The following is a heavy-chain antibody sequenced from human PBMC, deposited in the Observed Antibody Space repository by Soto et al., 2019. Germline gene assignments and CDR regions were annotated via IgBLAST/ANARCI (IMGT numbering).Heavy chain of an antibody. CDR3: AVQPSAGSYYDLGYYYFYDGMDG. Sequence: SETLSLTCIFASGSMSSSLNHWGWIRQPPGKEMEWIGNINNSGSTYYNPSLQSRLTISVDTSNYHFSLTLSSVSAAVTVVYYCAVQPSAGSYYDLGYYYFYDGMDGWGEGTTVS. V-gene: IGHV4-39*01. J-gene: IGHJ6*02. D-gene: IGHD3-10*01. CDR1: SGSMSSSLNH. CDR2: INNSGST.